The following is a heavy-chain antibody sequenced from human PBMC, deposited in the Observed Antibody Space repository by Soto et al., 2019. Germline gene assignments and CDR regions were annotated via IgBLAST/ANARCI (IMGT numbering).Heavy chain of an antibody. J-gene: IGHJ4*02. CDR2: INNDGSST. Sequence: EVQLVESGGGFVQPGGSLRLSCAASGFTFSAYWMHWVRQGPGRGLVWVSLINNDGSSTAYADSVKGRFTISRDNDENTMYLQMNSLRAEDTAVYYCARLAVGNPPDYWGQGPLVTVS. CDR3: ARLAVGNPPDY. D-gene: IGHD1-26*01. V-gene: IGHV3-74*01. CDR1: GFTFSAYW.